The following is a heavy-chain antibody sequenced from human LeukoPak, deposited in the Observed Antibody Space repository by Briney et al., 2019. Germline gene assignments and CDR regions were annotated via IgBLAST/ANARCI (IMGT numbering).Heavy chain of an antibody. Sequence: HSETLSLTCTVSGGSISSSYGTWIRQPPAKSLEWIGYIYYSGSTNHNPSLKSRVTISIDTSKNQFSLKLSSVTAADTAVYYCARVSRSSWSFDFWGQGTLVTVSS. J-gene: IGHJ4*02. CDR2: IYYSGST. CDR3: ARVSRSSWSFDF. CDR1: GGSISSSY. V-gene: IGHV4-59*01. D-gene: IGHD6-13*01.